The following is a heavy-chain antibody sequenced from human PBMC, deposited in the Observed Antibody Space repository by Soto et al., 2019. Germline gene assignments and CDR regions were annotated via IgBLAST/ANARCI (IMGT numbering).Heavy chain of an antibody. CDR2: INPDGGT. CDR1: GGSFTGYY. J-gene: IGHJ4*02. Sequence: SETLSLTCDLYGGSFTGYYWDWIRQTPGKGLEWIGEINPDGGTNYNPSLKSRVTISIDTSSSAQFSLQLRSVTAADTAVYYCARGQRSEPFFDSWGQGTMVTRLL. V-gene: IGHV4-34*01. CDR3: ARGQRSEPFFDS.